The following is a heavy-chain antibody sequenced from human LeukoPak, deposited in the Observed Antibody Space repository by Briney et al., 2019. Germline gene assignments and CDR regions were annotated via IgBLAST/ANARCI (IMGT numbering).Heavy chain of an antibody. V-gene: IGHV3-30-3*01. CDR2: ISYDGSNK. D-gene: IGHD2-8*01. Sequence: GGSLRLSCAASGFTFSSCAMHWVRQAPGKGLEWVAVISYDGSNKYYADSVKGRFTISRDNSKNTLYLQMNSLRAEDTAVYYCARPLGYCTNGVCSELDVWGKGTTVTVSS. J-gene: IGHJ6*04. CDR3: ARPLGYCTNGVCSELDV. CDR1: GFTFSSCA.